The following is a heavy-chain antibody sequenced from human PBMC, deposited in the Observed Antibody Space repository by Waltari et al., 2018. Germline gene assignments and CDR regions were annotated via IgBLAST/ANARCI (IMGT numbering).Heavy chain of an antibody. V-gene: IGHV1-2*02. CDR1: GYTFTGYY. D-gene: IGHD1-26*01. Sequence: QVQLVQSGAEVKKPGASVNVSCKASGYTFTGYYINWVRQAPGQGLEWMGWINPNSGSTNYAQKFQGRVAMTEDTSIRTAYMELSRLRSDDAAVYYCARGIGRWELAYGMDVWGQGTTVTVSS. J-gene: IGHJ6*02. CDR3: ARGIGRWELAYGMDV. CDR2: INPNSGST.